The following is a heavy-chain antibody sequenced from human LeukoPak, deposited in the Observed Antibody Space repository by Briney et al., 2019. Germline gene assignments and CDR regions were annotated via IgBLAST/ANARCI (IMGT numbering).Heavy chain of an antibody. J-gene: IGHJ4*02. D-gene: IGHD2-2*01. Sequence: PGGSLRLSCEASGFSFSAYSMSWVRQAPGKGLEWISYIRSVGTTIYYADSVKGRFTISRDNAENSVYLQMNSLRVEDTAVYFCARDSRSHCGTDACYGPYFDYWGQGILVAVSS. CDR1: GFSFSAYS. V-gene: IGHV3-48*01. CDR2: IRSVGTTI. CDR3: ARDSRSHCGTDACYGPYFDY.